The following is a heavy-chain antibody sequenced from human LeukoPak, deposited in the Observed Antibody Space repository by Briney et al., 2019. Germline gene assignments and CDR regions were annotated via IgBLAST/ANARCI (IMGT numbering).Heavy chain of an antibody. CDR2: IKQDGSEK. Sequence: PGGSLRLSCAASGFTFSSYWMSWVRQAPGKGLEWVANIKQDGSEKYYVDSVKGRFTISRDNAKNSLYLQMNSLKTEDTAVYYCARFGFYGATGDYWGQGTLVTVSS. CDR3: ARFGFYGATGDY. V-gene: IGHV3-7*03. J-gene: IGHJ4*02. CDR1: GFTFSSYW. D-gene: IGHD4-17*01.